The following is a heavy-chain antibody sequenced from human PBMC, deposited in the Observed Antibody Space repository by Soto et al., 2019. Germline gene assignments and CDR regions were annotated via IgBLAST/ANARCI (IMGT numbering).Heavy chain of an antibody. CDR2: ISSSSSYI. Sequence: RGGSLRLSCAASGFTFSSYSMNWVRQAPGKGLEWVSSISSSSSYIYYADSVKGRFTISRDNAKNSLYLQMNSLRAEDTAVYYCARASTPVSSRDAFDIWGQGTMVTVSS. CDR3: ARASTPVSSRDAFDI. D-gene: IGHD2-15*01. CDR1: GFTFSSYS. J-gene: IGHJ3*02. V-gene: IGHV3-21*01.